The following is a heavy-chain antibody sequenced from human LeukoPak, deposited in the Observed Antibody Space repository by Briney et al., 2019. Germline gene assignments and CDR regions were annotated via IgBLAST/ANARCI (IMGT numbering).Heavy chain of an antibody. CDR3: ARGRYSSGWCYFDY. V-gene: IGHV1-69*02. J-gene: IGHJ4*02. CDR1: GGTFSSYT. Sequence: SVKVSCKASGGTFSSYTISWVRQAPGQGLEWMGRIIPILGIADYAQKFQGRVTITADKSTSTAYMELSSLRSEDTAVYYCARGRYSSGWCYFDYWGQGTLVTVSS. CDR2: IIPILGIA. D-gene: IGHD6-19*01.